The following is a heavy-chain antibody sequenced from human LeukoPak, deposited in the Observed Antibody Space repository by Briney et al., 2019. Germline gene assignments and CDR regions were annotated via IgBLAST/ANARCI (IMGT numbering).Heavy chain of an antibody. CDR3: ASNPITYYYDSSGYYSGAFDI. CDR1: GCTFSSYA. V-gene: IGHV1-69*05. Sequence: ASVTVSFTASGCTFSSYAISWVRQPPGQGLEWMGGIITIFGTANYAQKFQGRVTITTDESTSTAYMELSSLRSEDTAVYHCASNPITYYYDSSGYYSGAFDIWGQGTMVTVSS. CDR2: IITIFGTA. D-gene: IGHD3-22*01. J-gene: IGHJ3*02.